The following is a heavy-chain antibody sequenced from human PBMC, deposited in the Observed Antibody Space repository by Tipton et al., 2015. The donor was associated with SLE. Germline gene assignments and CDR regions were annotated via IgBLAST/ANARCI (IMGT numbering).Heavy chain of an antibody. D-gene: IGHD5-24*01. V-gene: IGHV4-61*01. CDR3: AREQWLQSAPFDY. Sequence: TLSLTCTVSGGSISSSSYYWGWIRQPPGKGLEWIGYIYYSGSTNYNPSLKSRVTISVDTSKNQFSLKLSSVTAADTAVYYCAREQWLQSAPFDYWGQGTLVTVSS. J-gene: IGHJ4*02. CDR1: GGSISSSSYY. CDR2: IYYSGST.